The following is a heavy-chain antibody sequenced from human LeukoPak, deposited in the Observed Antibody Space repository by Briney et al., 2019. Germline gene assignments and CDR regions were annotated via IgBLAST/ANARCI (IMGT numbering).Heavy chain of an antibody. CDR2: ISDSGGST. CDR1: GFTFSSYA. D-gene: IGHD6-19*01. V-gene: IGHV3-23*01. Sequence: GGSLRLSCAASGFTFSSYAVSWVRQAPGKGLEWVSAISDSGGSTYYADSVKGRFTISRDNSKNTLYLQMNSLRAEDTAVYYCANGQWLVSSLDYWGQGTLVTVSS. J-gene: IGHJ4*02. CDR3: ANGQWLVSSLDY.